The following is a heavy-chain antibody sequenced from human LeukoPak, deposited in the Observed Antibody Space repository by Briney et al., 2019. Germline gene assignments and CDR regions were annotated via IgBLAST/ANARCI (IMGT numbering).Heavy chain of an antibody. V-gene: IGHV4-59*12. Sequence: SETLSLTCSVSGGSISRSYWSWIRQHPGKGLEWIAYIYYSGITNYNPSLKSRVTISVDTSKNQFSLKLSSVTAADTAVYYCARGCYVWGSYRPSYNWFDPWGQGTLVTVSS. CDR3: ARGCYVWGSYRPSYNWFDP. J-gene: IGHJ5*02. CDR1: GGSISRSY. D-gene: IGHD3-16*02. CDR2: IYYSGIT.